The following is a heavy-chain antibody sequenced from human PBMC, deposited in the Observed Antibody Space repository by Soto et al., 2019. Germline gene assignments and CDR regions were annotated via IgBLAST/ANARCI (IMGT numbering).Heavy chain of an antibody. Sequence: GGSLRLSCAASGFTFSSYWMHWVRQVPGKGLVWVSRIRSDGIDTNYADSVKGRFTISRDNAKNTLYLQMNSLRVEDTAVYYCAKGRYDFWSPYYFDSWGQGTTVTVSS. D-gene: IGHD3-3*01. J-gene: IGHJ4*03. CDR3: AKGRYDFWSPYYFDS. V-gene: IGHV3-74*01. CDR1: GFTFSSYW. CDR2: IRSDGIDT.